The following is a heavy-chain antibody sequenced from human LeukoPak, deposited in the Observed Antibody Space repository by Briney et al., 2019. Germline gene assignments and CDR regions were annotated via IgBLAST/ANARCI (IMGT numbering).Heavy chain of an antibody. CDR1: GFTFSSYG. CDR2: ISGGGGST. Sequence: PGGSLRLSCAASGFTFSSYGMSWVRQAPGKGLEWVSAISGGGGSTYYADSVKGRFTISRDNSKNTLYLQMNSLRAEDTAVYYCAKDADFWSGYYYDYWGQGTLVTVSS. J-gene: IGHJ4*02. D-gene: IGHD3-3*01. V-gene: IGHV3-23*01. CDR3: AKDADFWSGYYYDY.